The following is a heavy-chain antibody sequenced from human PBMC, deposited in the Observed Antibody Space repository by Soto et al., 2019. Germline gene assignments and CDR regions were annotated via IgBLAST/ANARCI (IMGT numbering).Heavy chain of an antibody. D-gene: IGHD6-19*01. CDR1: GYSISSGYY. J-gene: IGHJ5*01. CDR2: INHSGST. V-gene: IGHV4-38-2*01. CDR3: ARSVAVAGTGWFDS. Sequence: PSETLSLTCAVSGYSISSGYYWGWIRQPPGKGPERIGSINHSGSTYYNPSLKSRVTISVDTSKKQFSLRLTSVTAADTAVYYCARSVAVAGTGWFDSWGQGTLVTVSS.